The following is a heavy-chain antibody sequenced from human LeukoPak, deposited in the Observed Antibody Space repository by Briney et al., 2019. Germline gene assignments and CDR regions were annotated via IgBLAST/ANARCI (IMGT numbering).Heavy chain of an antibody. CDR1: GFTFSSYG. CDR3: ARNIGYCSGGSCYLEAYYGMDV. D-gene: IGHD2-15*01. CDR2: IWYDGSNK. J-gene: IGHJ6*02. V-gene: IGHV3-33*01. Sequence: GGSLRLSCAASGFTFSSYGMHWVRQAPGKGLEWVAVIWYDGSNKYYADSVKGRFTISRDNSKNTLYLQMNSLRAEDTAVYYCARNIGYCSGGSCYLEAYYGMDVWSQGTTVTVSS.